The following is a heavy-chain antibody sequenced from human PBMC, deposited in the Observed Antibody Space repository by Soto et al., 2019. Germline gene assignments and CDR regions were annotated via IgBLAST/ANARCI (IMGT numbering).Heavy chain of an antibody. CDR1: GFTFTAYA. CDR2: TSDSGDTA. Sequence: EVQLLESGGGLVQPGGSLRLSCVASGFTFTAYAMTWVQQAPGKGLEWVSGTSDSGDTAYYADSVKGRFTISRDNSNTTLDLRLTTRRAEDTAVYYCATGVCKAISCTGRGASWGPGPLVTVSS. V-gene: IGHV3-23*01. J-gene: IGHJ5*02. D-gene: IGHD2-8*01. CDR3: ATGVCKAISCTGRGAS.